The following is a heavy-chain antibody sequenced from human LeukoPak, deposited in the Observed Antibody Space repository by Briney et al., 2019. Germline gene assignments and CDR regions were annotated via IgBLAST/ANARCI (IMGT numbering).Heavy chain of an antibody. CDR1: GYTFTSYD. D-gene: IGHD2-21*01. CDR2: MNPNSGNT. J-gene: IGHJ2*01. V-gene: IGHV1-8*01. Sequence: ASVKVSCKASGYTFTSYDINWVRQATGQGLEWMGWMNPNSGNTGYAQKFQGRVTMTRNTSISTAYMELSSLRSEDKAVYYCARDGGDYGDFDLWGRGTLVTVSS. CDR3: ARDGGDYGDFDL.